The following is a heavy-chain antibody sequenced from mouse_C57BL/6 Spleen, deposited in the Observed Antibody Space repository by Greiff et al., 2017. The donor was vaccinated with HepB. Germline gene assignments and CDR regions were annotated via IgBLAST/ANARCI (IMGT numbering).Heavy chain of an antibody. CDR1: GFTFSSYA. J-gene: IGHJ1*03. CDR2: ISDGGSYT. CDR3: ARDRLRRYFDV. D-gene: IGHD2-4*01. Sequence: DVHLVESGGGLVKPGGSLKLSCAASGFTFSSYAMSWVRQTPEKRLEWVATISDGGSYTYYPDNVKGRFTISRDNAKNNLYLQMSHLKSEDTAMYYCARDRLRRYFDVWGTGTTVTVSS. V-gene: IGHV5-4*01.